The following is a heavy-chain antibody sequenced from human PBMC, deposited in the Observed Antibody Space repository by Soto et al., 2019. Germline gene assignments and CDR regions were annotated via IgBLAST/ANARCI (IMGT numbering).Heavy chain of an antibody. Sequence: QVQLQESGPGLVKPSETLSLTCTVSGGFVSSASYFWSWIRQPPGKEMEFIAYVYYPGTTKYSPSLRRRASIAVYTSKTQFSLILRSVTTPDTAIYYCAIMRFGDVPYWFDPWGQGILVTVS. CDR1: GGFVSSASYF. CDR2: VYYPGTT. D-gene: IGHD3-3*01. V-gene: IGHV4-61*01. J-gene: IGHJ5*02. CDR3: AIMRFGDVPYWFDP.